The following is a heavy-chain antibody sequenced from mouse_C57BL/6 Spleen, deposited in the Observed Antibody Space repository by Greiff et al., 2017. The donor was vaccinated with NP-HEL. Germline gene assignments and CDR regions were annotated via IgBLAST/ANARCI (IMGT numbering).Heavy chain of an antibody. CDR1: GYTFTSYW. V-gene: IGHV1-69*01. CDR3: GRWTTGVAIDY. Sequence: QVQLQQPGAELVMPGASVKLSCKASGYTFTSYWMHWVKQRPGQGLEWIGEIDPSDSYTNYNQKFKGKSTLTVDKSSSTAYMQLSSLTSEDSAVYYCGRWTTGVAIDYWGQGTTLTVSS. J-gene: IGHJ2*01. D-gene: IGHD1-1*01. CDR2: IDPSDSYT.